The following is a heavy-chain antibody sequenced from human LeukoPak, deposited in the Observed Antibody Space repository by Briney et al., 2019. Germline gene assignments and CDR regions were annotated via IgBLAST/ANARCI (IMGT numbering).Heavy chain of an antibody. V-gene: IGHV4-34*01. CDR1: GGSFSGYY. CDR3: AKHEYGDLKDFDY. Sequence: PSETLSLTCAVYGGSFSGYYWSWIRQPPGKGLEWIGEINHSGSTNYNPSLKSRLTISVDTSKNQFSLKLSSVTAADTAVYYCAKHEYGDLKDFDYWGQGTLVTVSS. D-gene: IGHD4-17*01. CDR2: INHSGST. J-gene: IGHJ4*02.